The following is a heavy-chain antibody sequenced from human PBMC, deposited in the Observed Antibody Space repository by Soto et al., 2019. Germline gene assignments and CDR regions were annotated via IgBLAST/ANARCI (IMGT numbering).Heavy chain of an antibody. J-gene: IGHJ3*02. CDR3: ASPQHSSGWYDAFDI. D-gene: IGHD6-19*01. CDR1: GFTFSSYS. V-gene: IGHV3-21*01. CDR2: ISSSSSYI. Sequence: CLRLSCAASGFTFSSYSMNWVRQAPGKGLEWVSSISSSSSYIYYADSVKGRFTISRDNAKNSLYLQMNSLRAEDTAVYYCASPQHSSGWYDAFDIWGQGTMVTVSS.